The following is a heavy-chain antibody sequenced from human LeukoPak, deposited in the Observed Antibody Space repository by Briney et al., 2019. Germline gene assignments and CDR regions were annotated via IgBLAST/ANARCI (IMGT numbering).Heavy chain of an antibody. CDR2: IWYDGSNK. J-gene: IGHJ3*02. Sequence: GRSLRLSCAASGFTFSSYGMHWVRQAPGKGLEWEAVIWYDGSNKYYADSVKGRFTISRDNSKNTLYLQMNSLRAEDTAVYYCASRQTLSSSWYAFDIWGQGTMVTVSS. CDR1: GFTFSSYG. CDR3: ASRQTLSSSWYAFDI. D-gene: IGHD6-13*01. V-gene: IGHV3-33*01.